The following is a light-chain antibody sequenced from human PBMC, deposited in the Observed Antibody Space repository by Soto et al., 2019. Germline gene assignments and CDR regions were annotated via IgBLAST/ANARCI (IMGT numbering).Light chain of an antibody. CDR2: DVT. CDR3: CSCAGSYNSL. J-gene: IGLJ1*01. Sequence: QSALTQPRSVSGSPGQSVTISCTGTSSDVGGYNYVSWYQQHPGKAPKLMIYDVTKRPSGVPDRFSGSKSGNTASLTISGPQTEDEDHYQCCSCAGSYNSLXGTGTKVTVL. CDR1: SSDVGGYNY. V-gene: IGLV2-11*01.